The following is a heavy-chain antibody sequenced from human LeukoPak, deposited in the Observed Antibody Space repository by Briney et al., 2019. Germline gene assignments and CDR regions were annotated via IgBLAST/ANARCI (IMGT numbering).Heavy chain of an antibody. D-gene: IGHD3-10*01. J-gene: IGHJ6*02. CDR2: IDPSDSYT. CDR3: ASQVGMIRGDGMDV. CDR1: GYSFTSYW. Sequence: GESLKISSQGSGYSFTSYWITWVRQMPAKGLAWMGRIDPSDSYTNYSPSFQGHVTISADESISTAYLQWSSLKASDTATYYCASQVGMIRGDGMDVWGQGTTVTVSS. V-gene: IGHV5-10-1*01.